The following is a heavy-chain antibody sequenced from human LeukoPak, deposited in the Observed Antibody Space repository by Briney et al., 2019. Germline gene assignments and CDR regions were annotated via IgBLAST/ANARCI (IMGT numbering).Heavy chain of an antibody. Sequence: ASVKVSCKASGYTFTSYDINWVRQATGQGLEWMGWMNPNSGNTGYAQKFQGRVTITRDTSISTAYMELSRLRSDDTAVYYCARDRTTVTTFDAFDIWGQGTMVTVSS. CDR2: MNPNSGNT. CDR3: ARDRTTVTTFDAFDI. D-gene: IGHD4-17*01. CDR1: GYTFTSYD. V-gene: IGHV1-8*03. J-gene: IGHJ3*02.